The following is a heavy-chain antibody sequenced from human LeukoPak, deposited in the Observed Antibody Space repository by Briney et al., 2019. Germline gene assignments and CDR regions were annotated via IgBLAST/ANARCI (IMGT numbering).Heavy chain of an antibody. Sequence: GGSLRLSCVASGFTFSSNGMHWVRQAPGKGLEWVAFIRNDGSNKYYVDSVKGRFTIYRDNAKNTLNLQMNSLRAEDTAVYYCARDLGQYYDTSDNWFDPWGQGTLVTVSS. D-gene: IGHD3-22*01. J-gene: IGHJ5*02. V-gene: IGHV3-30*02. CDR1: GFTFSSNG. CDR2: IRNDGSNK. CDR3: ARDLGQYYDTSDNWFDP.